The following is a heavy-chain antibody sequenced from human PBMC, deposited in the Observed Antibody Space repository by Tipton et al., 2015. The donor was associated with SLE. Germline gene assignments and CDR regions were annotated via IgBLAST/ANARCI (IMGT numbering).Heavy chain of an antibody. CDR1: GGSISSSSYY. CDR2: IYYSGST. V-gene: IGHV4-39*01. CDR3: ARLEYDSSSPKVDV. Sequence: LRLSCTVSGGSISSSSYYWGWIRQPPGKGLEWIGSIYYSGSTYYNPSLKSRVTISVDTSKNQFSLRLSSVTAADTAVYYCARLEYDSSSPKVDVWGQGTTVTVSS. D-gene: IGHD6-13*01. J-gene: IGHJ6*02.